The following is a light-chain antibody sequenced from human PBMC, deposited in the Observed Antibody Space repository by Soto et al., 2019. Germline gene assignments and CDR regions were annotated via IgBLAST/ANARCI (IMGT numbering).Light chain of an antibody. CDR1: QGISAW. V-gene: IGKV1-12*01. J-gene: IGKJ3*01. Sequence: DIQMTQSPSSVSASVGDRVTITCRASQGISAWLGWYQQKPGKAPKLLIYAASSLQSGVPSRFSGSGSGTDFTLTISSLQPEDFAVYYCQQRSNWPPIFTFGPGTKVDIK. CDR3: QQRSNWPPIFT. CDR2: AAS.